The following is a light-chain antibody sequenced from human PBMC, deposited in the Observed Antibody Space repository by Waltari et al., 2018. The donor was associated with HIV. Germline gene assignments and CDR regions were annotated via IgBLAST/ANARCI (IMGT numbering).Light chain of an antibody. CDR2: SAA. CDR1: QSVRRNF. CDR3: QQYGSAREYT. Sequence: EIVLTQSPGTLSLSPGERATLSCRASQSVRRNFLAWYLQKPGQAPRLLIYSAAARAPAIPNRFSGSGCGTDFTLTISRRGLEDYGVFYCQQYGSAREYTFGQGTKLEIK. J-gene: IGKJ2*01. V-gene: IGKV3-20*01.